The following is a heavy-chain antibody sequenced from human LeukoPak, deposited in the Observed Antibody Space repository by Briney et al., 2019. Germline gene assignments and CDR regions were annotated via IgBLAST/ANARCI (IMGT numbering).Heavy chain of an antibody. Sequence: SEPLSLTCAFYGGSFSGYYWSWIRQPPGRGLEWIGKINHSGSTNYNPSLKSRVTISVDTSKNQFSLKLSSVTAADTAVYYCARSGYSSGWYVSAPPFDYWGQGTLVTVSS. D-gene: IGHD6-19*01. CDR2: INHSGST. J-gene: IGHJ4*02. V-gene: IGHV4-34*01. CDR3: ARSGYSSGWYVSAPPFDY. CDR1: GGSFSGYY.